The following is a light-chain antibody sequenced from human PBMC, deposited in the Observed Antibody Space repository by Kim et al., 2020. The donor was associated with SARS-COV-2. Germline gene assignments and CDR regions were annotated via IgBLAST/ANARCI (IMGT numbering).Light chain of an antibody. CDR1: SSDVGGYNF. V-gene: IGLV2-14*03. CDR3: SSYAGSNTWV. CDR2: DVS. Sequence: GQSITISCTGTSSDVGGYNFVSWYQQHPGEAPKLMIYDVSKWPSGASNRFSGSKSGNTASLTISGLQAEDEADYYCSSYAGSNTWVFGGGTQLTVL. J-gene: IGLJ3*02.